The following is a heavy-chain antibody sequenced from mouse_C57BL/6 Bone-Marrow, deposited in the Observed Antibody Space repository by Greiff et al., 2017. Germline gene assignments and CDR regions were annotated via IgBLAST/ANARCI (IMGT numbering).Heavy chain of an antibody. V-gene: IGHV5-17*01. CDR1: GFTFSDYG. CDR3: ANHYGSSPWAMDY. D-gene: IGHD1-1*01. Sequence: EVHLVESGGGLVKPGGSLKLSCAASGFTFSDYGMHWVRQAPEKGLEWVAYISSGSSTIYYTDTVKGRFTISRDNAKNTLFLQMTSLRSEDTAMYYCANHYGSSPWAMDYWGQGTSVTVSS. CDR2: ISSGSSTI. J-gene: IGHJ4*01.